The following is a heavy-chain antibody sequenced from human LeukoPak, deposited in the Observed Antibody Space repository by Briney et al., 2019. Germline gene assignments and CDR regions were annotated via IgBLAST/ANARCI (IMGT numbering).Heavy chain of an antibody. V-gene: IGHV4-59*01. J-gene: IGHJ4*02. CDR2: IYYTGAT. CDR3: ARAGYSYGTGYYFDY. CDR1: GGSISSNY. Sequence: SGTLSLTCTVSGGSISSNYWSWTRLPPGKGLEWIGYIYYTGATYYNPSLKSRVTISLDTSKNQFSLKLSSVTAADAAVYYCARAGYSYGTGYYFDYWGQGALVTVSS. D-gene: IGHD5-18*01.